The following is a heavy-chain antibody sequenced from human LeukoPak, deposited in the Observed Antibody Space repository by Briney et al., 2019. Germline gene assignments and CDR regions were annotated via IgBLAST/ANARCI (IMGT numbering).Heavy chain of an antibody. CDR2: IKEDGSEK. CDR3: ARDQRFLEWPWTVDY. CDR1: GFTFSSYS. D-gene: IGHD3-3*01. J-gene: IGHJ4*02. V-gene: IGHV3-7*01. Sequence: GGSLRLSCAASGFTFSSYSMNWVRQAPGKGLEWVANIKEDGSEKYYVDSVKGRFTISRDNAKNSLYLQMNSLRAQDTAVYYCARDQRFLEWPWTVDYWGQGTLVTVSS.